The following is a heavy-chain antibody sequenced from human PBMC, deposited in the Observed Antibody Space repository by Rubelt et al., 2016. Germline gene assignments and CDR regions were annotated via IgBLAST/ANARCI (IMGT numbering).Heavy chain of an antibody. J-gene: IGHJ6*02. Sequence: QVQLQQWGAGLLKPSETLSLTCAVYGGSFSGYYWSWIRQPPGKGLEWIGEINHSGSTNYNPSLKSRVTISVDTSKNQFSLKRSPVTAADTAVYYCARGQLLSDYYYGMDVWGQGTTVTVSS. CDR2: INHSGST. D-gene: IGHD2-2*01. V-gene: IGHV4-34*01. CDR1: GGSFSGYY. CDR3: ARGQLLSDYYYGMDV.